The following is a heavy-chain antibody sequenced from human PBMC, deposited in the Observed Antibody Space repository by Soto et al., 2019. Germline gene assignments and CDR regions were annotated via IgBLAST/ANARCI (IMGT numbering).Heavy chain of an antibody. CDR1: GFIFSHYA. D-gene: IGHD3-3*01. V-gene: IGHV3-23*01. J-gene: IGHJ3*02. Sequence: PGGSLRLSCAASGFIFSHYAMSWVRQAPGKGLEWVSTISGSAGTTWYADSVKGRFTISRDNSKNTLYLLVNSLRAEDTAVYYCAKRFDSWTGLSYAFDIWGLGTMVTVSS. CDR2: ISGSAGTT. CDR3: AKRFDSWTGLSYAFDI.